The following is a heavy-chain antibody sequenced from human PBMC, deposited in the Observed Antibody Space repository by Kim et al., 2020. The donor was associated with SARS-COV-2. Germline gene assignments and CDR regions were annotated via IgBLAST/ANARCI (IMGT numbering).Heavy chain of an antibody. CDR2: MNPNSGNT. D-gene: IGHD3-10*01. CDR1: GYTFTSYD. Sequence: ASVKVSCKASGYTFTSYDINWVRQATGQGLEWMGWMNPNSGNTGYAQKFQGRVTMTRNTSISTAYMELSSLRSEDTAVYYCARGSFGELFPGYYYYYYGMDVWGQGTTVTVSS. CDR3: ARGSFGELFPGYYYYYYGMDV. V-gene: IGHV1-8*01. J-gene: IGHJ6*02.